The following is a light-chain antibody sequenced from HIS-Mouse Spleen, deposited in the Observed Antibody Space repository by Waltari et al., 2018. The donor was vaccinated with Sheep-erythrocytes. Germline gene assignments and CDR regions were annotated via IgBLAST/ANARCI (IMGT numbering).Light chain of an antibody. CDR3: QAWDSSTAWNVV. CDR2: QDS. Sequence: SYELTQPPSVSVSPGQTASITCSGDKLGDKYACWYQQKPGQSPVLVIYQDSKRPSGSPGLFSGANHGNTATLTISGTQAMDEADYYCQAWDSSTAWNVVFGGGTKLTVL. V-gene: IGLV3-1*01. J-gene: IGLJ2*01. CDR1: KLGDKY.